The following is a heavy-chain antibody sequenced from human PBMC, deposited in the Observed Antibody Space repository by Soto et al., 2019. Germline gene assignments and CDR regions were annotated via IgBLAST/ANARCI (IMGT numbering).Heavy chain of an antibody. CDR2: ISYDGSNK. D-gene: IGHD5-18*01. V-gene: IGHV3-30*04. CDR1: GFTFSSYA. CDR3: ARGAGHSYYSLGY. Sequence: VQLVESGGGVVQPGRSLRLSCAASGFTFSSYAMHWVRQAPGKGLEWVAVISYDGSNKYYADSVKGRFTISRDNSKNTLYLQMSSLRAEDMAVYYCARGAGHSYYSLGYWGKGTLVTVSS. J-gene: IGHJ4*02.